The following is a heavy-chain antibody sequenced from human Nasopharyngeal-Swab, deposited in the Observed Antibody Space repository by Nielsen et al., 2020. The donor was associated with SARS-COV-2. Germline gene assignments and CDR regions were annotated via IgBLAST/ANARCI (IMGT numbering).Heavy chain of an antibody. J-gene: IGHJ6*02. CDR1: GGSVSSGSYY. Sequence: SETLSLTCTVSGGSVSSGSYYWSWTRQPPGKGLEWIGYIYYSGSTNYNPSLKSRVTISVDTSKNQFSLKLSSVTAADTAVYYCARDHYGSGSPSMDVWGQGTTVTVSS. CDR3: ARDHYGSGSPSMDV. CDR2: IYYSGST. V-gene: IGHV4-61*01. D-gene: IGHD3-10*01.